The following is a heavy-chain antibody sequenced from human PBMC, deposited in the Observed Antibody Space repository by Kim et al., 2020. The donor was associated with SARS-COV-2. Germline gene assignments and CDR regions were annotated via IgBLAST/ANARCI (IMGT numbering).Heavy chain of an antibody. CDR3: ARRDDILTGLVRY. V-gene: IGHV5-51*01. J-gene: IGHJ4*02. D-gene: IGHD3-9*01. Sequence: YSPSFQGQVTISADKSISTAYLQWSSLKASDTAMYYCARRDDILTGLVRYWGQGTLVTVSS.